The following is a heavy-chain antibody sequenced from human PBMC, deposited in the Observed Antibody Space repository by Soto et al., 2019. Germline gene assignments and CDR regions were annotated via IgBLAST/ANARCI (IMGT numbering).Heavy chain of an antibody. V-gene: IGHV1-69*06. CDR2: IIPIFGTA. CDR1: GGTFSSYA. J-gene: IGHJ1*01. D-gene: IGHD3-3*01. Sequence: QVQLVRSGAEMKKPGSSVKVSCKASGGTFSSYAISWVRQAPGQGLEWMGGIIPIFGTANYAQKFQGRVTITADKSTSTAYMELSSLRSEDTAVYYCARSPNYDFWSGYYLAEYFQHWGQGTLVTVSS. CDR3: ARSPNYDFWSGYYLAEYFQH.